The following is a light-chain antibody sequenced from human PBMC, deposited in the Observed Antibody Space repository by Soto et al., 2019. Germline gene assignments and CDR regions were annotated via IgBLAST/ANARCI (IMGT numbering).Light chain of an antibody. J-gene: IGKJ5*01. V-gene: IGKV3-20*01. CDR1: QSVSSSY. Sequence: EIVLPQSPGYLSLSPGEKATLSCRASQSVSSSYLAWYQQKPGQAPRLLIYGASSRATGIPDRFSGSGSGTDFTLTISRLEPEDFAVYYCQQYGSSPPVTFVQGTRLEIK. CDR2: GAS. CDR3: QQYGSSPPVT.